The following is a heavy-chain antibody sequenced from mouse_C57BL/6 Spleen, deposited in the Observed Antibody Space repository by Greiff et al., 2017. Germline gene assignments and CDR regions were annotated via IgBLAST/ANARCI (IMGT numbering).Heavy chain of an antibody. CDR2: IDPSDSYT. Sequence: QVQLQQPGAELVKPGASVKLSCKASGYTFTSYWMHWVKQRPGQGLEWIGEIDPSDSYTNYNQKFKGKSTLTVDKSSSTAYMQLSSLTSEDSAVYYCARGATDPHFDYWGQGTTLTVSS. D-gene: IGHD3-1*01. J-gene: IGHJ2*01. V-gene: IGHV1-69*01. CDR3: ARGATDPHFDY. CDR1: GYTFTSYW.